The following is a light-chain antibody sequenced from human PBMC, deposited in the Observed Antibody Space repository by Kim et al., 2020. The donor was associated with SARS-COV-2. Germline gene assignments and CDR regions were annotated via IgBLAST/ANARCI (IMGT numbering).Light chain of an antibody. J-gene: IGLJ3*02. Sequence: GQRVTISCSGSSSNVGNNNVNWYQQLPGTAPKLLIYSNKQRASGVPDRFSGSKSGTAAALAISGLQSEDEADYYCAAWDDSLNGPVFGGGTQLTVL. CDR1: SSNVGNNN. V-gene: IGLV1-44*01. CDR2: SNK. CDR3: AAWDDSLNGPV.